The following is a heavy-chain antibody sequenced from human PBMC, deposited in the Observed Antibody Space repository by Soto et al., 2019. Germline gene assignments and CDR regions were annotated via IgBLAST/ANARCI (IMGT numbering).Heavy chain of an antibody. CDR2: ISSISTAV. CDR1: GFTFSTHT. V-gene: IGHV3-48*01. CDR3: ARWSYDTSGYYRGALDY. Sequence: EVQLVESGGGLVQPGGSLRLSCAASGFTFSTHTMNWVRQAPGKGLEWLSYISSISTAVYYADSVRGRFNIFRDNAKNSLYLKMNSLRAEDTAVYYCARWSYDTSGYYRGALDYWGQGTLVTVSS. D-gene: IGHD3-22*01. J-gene: IGHJ4*02.